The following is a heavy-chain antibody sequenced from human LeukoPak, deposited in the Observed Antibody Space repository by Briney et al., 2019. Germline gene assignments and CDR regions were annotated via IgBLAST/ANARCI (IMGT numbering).Heavy chain of an antibody. V-gene: IGHV1-69*04. D-gene: IGHD2/OR15-2a*01. J-gene: IGHJ4*02. CDR2: IIPILGIA. CDR3: ARGSLAFFSIDY. CDR1: GGTFSSYA. Sequence: SVKASCKASGGTFSSYAISWVRQAPGQGLEWMGRIIPILGIANYAQKFQGRVTITADKSTSTAYMELSSLRSEDTAVYYCARGSLAFFSIDYWGQGTLVTVSS.